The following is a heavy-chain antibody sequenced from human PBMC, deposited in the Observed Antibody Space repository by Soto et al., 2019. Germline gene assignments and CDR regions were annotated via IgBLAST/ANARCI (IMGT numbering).Heavy chain of an antibody. D-gene: IGHD1-26*01. CDR1: GGTFSSYA. CDR3: AGPGKYSGSYYGPDSADLYYGMDV. J-gene: IGHJ6*02. CDR2: IIPIFGTA. V-gene: IGHV1-69*13. Sequence: GASVKVSCKASGGTFSSYAISWVRQAPGQGLEWMGGIIPIFGTANYAQKFQGRVTITADESTSTAYMELSSLRSEDTAVYYCAGPGKYSGSYYGPDSADLYYGMDVWGQGTTVTVSS.